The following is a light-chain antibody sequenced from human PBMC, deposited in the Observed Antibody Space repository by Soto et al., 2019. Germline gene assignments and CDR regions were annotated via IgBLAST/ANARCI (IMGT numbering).Light chain of an antibody. Sequence: DIEMTQSPSSLSASVGDRVTITCRASQSINTYLNWYRQRPGKSPNLLMYAASSLQSGVPSRLSGSASGTNFTLTISILQPEDFSTYYCQQAYSIPWTFGQGTTVEI. CDR3: QQAYSIPWT. CDR1: QSINTY. V-gene: IGKV1-39*01. CDR2: AAS. J-gene: IGKJ1*01.